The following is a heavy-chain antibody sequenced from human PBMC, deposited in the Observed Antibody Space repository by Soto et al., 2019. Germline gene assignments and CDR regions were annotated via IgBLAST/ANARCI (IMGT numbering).Heavy chain of an antibody. CDR1: GFDLNYYS. Sequence: EVQLVESGGDLVRPGGSLRLSCAASGFDLNYYSVNWVRQAPAKGLEWVSSISPRSDDIYYADSVKGRFTISRDNAKNSVYLQMNSLRDEDTAVYYCARPRGPRGYDLIDYWGQGTLVIVSS. CDR3: ARPRGPRGYDLIDY. D-gene: IGHD5-12*01. CDR2: ISPRSDDI. J-gene: IGHJ4*02. V-gene: IGHV3-21*01.